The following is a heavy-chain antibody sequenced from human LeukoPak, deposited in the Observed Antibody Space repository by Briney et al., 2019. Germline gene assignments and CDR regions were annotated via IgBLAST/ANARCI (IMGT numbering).Heavy chain of an antibody. CDR3: ARRAASSGYYFDQ. D-gene: IGHD6-19*01. Sequence: GGSLRLSCAASGFXFSSYAITWVRQGPGKGLEWVSTISSSGGNTYNADSVKGRLTISRDNSKNTLYLQMNSLRAEDTAVYYCARRAASSGYYFDQWGQGTLVTVSS. V-gene: IGHV3-23*01. J-gene: IGHJ4*02. CDR2: ISSSGGNT. CDR1: GFXFSSYA.